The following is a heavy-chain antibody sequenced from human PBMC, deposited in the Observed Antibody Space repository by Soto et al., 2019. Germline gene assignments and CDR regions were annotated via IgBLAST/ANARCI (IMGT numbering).Heavy chain of an antibody. CDR3: AKDRYYDFWSGRYYFDY. D-gene: IGHD3-3*01. J-gene: IGHJ4*02. CDR1: GFTFSNYA. V-gene: IGHV3-23*01. CDR2: IRGSGDST. Sequence: LRLSCAASGFTFSNYAMSWVRQTPGKGLEWVSAIRGSGDSTYYPDSVKGRFTISRDNSRNTLYLQMNSLRAEDTAVYYCAKDRYYDFWSGRYYFDYWGQGTLVTVSS.